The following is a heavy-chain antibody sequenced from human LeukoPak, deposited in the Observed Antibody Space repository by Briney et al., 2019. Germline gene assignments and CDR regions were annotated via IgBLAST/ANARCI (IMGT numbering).Heavy chain of an antibody. Sequence: GGSLRLSCAASGFTFSSYWMHWVRQAPGKGLVWVSRINSDGSSTSYADSVKGRFTISRDNAKNTLYLQMNSLRAEDTAVYYCARDLEWLRPEYYYYYYGMDVWGQGTTVTVSS. V-gene: IGHV3-74*01. D-gene: IGHD5-12*01. CDR1: GFTFSSYW. CDR3: ARDLEWLRPEYYYYYYGMDV. CDR2: INSDGSST. J-gene: IGHJ6*02.